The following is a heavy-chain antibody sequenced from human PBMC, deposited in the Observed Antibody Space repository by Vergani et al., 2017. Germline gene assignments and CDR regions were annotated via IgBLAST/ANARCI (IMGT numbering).Heavy chain of an antibody. J-gene: IGHJ6*02. D-gene: IGHD3-3*01. CDR3: ATIRPITIFGVVISFDGMDV. CDR2: FDPEDGET. CDR1: GYTLTELS. V-gene: IGHV1-24*01. Sequence: QVQLVQSGAEVKKPGASVKVSCKVSGYTLTELSMHWVRQAPGKGLEWMGGFDPEDGETIYAQKFQGRVTMTEDTSTDTAYMELSSLRSEDTAVYYCATIRPITIFGVVISFDGMDVWGQGTTVTVSS.